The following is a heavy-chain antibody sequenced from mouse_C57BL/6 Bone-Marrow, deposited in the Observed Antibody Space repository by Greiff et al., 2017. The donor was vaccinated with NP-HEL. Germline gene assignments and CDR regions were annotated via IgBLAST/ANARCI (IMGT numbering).Heavy chain of an antibody. J-gene: IGHJ4*01. V-gene: IGHV7-1*01. CDR1: GFTFSDFY. D-gene: IGHD1-1*02. Sequence: EVKLVESGGGLVQSGRSLRLSCATSGFTFSDFYMEWVRQAPGKGLEWIAASRNKANDYTTEYSASVKGRFIVSRDTSQSILYLQMNALRAEDTAIYYCARDAMVGGAMDYWGQGTSVTVSS. CDR3: ARDAMVGGAMDY. CDR2: SRNKANDYTT.